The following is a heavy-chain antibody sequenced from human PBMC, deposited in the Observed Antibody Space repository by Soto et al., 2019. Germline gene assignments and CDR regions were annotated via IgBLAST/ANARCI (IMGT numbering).Heavy chain of an antibody. CDR3: AQGVFSPGSDYFDY. J-gene: IGHJ4*02. CDR2: ISGSGDST. V-gene: IGHV3-23*01. Sequence: GGSLRLSCAASGFSFNKYTMSWVRQTPGKGLEWVSIISGSGDSTYYADSVKGRFTISRDNSKNTLYLQVNSLRAEDTAVYYCAQGVFSPGSDYFDYWGQGTLVTVSS. D-gene: IGHD2-8*01. CDR1: GFSFNKYT.